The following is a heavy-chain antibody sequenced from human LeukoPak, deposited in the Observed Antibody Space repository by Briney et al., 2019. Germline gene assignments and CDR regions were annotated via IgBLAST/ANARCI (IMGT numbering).Heavy chain of an antibody. Sequence: ASVKVSCKASGGTFSSYAISWVRQAPGQGLEWMGGIIPIFGTANYAQKFQGRVTITADESTSTAYMELSSLGSEDTAVYYCARGRDPRDDAFDIWGQGTMVTVSS. V-gene: IGHV1-69*13. J-gene: IGHJ3*02. CDR3: ARGRDPRDDAFDI. CDR1: GGTFSSYA. CDR2: IIPIFGTA. D-gene: IGHD5-24*01.